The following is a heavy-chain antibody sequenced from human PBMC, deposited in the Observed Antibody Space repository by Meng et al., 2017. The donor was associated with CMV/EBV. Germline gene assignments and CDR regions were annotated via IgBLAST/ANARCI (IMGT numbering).Heavy chain of an antibody. D-gene: IGHD3-10*01. CDR1: GFTFSSYA. Sequence: GGPLRPSCAASGFTFSSYAMHWVRQAPGKGLEWVAVISYDGSNKYYADSVKGRFTISRDNSRNTLFLQMTSLRDEDTALYYCVKDRGYRTYNGMDVWGQGTTVTVSS. CDR3: VKDRGYRTYNGMDV. J-gene: IGHJ6*02. CDR2: ISYDGSNK. V-gene: IGHV3-30*04.